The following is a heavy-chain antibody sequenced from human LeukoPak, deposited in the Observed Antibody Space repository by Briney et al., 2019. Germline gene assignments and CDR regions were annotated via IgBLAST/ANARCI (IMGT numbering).Heavy chain of an antibody. CDR1: GFTFSSYS. CDR3: GLVPAAWNWFDP. V-gene: IGHV3-21*01. Sequence: GGSLRLSCAASGFTFSSYSMNWVRQAPGKGLEWVSSISSSSSYIYYADSVKGRFTISRDNAKNSLYLQMNSLRAEDTAVYYCGLVPAAWNWFDPWGQGTLVTVSS. CDR2: ISSSSSYI. J-gene: IGHJ5*02. D-gene: IGHD2-2*01.